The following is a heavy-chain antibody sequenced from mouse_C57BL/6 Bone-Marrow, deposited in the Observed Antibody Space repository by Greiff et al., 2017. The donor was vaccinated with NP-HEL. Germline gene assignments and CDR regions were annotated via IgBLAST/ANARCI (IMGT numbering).Heavy chain of an antibody. CDR3: ARWGYGSSYDAMDD. V-gene: IGHV1-64*01. J-gene: IGHJ4*01. CDR1: GYTFTSYW. CDR2: IHPNSGST. Sequence: QVQLQQPGAELVKPGASVKLSCKASGYTFTSYWMHWVKQRPGQGLEWIGMIHPNSGSTNYNEKFKSKATLTVGKSSSTAYMQLSSLTSEDSAVYYCARWGYGSSYDAMDDWGQGTSVTVSS. D-gene: IGHD1-1*01.